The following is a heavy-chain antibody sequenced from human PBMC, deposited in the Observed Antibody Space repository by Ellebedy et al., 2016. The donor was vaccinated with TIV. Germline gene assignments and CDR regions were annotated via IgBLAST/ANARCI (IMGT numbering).Heavy chain of an antibody. V-gene: IGHV1-45*02. CDR1: RYTFTYRY. J-gene: IGHJ2*01. CDR3: ARSATSSTNWYFDL. CDR2: ITPFNGNT. D-gene: IGHD2-2*01. Sequence: SVKVSXKASRYTFTYRYLHWVRQAPGQALEWMGWITPFNGNTNYAQKFQDRVTITRDKSVNTAYMELSSLRSEDTAMYYCARSATSSTNWYFDLWGRGTLVTVSS.